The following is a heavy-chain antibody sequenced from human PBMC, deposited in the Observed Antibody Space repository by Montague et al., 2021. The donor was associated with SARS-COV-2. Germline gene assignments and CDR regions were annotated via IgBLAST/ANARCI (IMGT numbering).Heavy chain of an antibody. Sequence: SETLSLTCTVSGGSITSSAYYWSWIRQSPGKGLEWIGTIYYSGNTYFNPSLKSRVTISMDTSKSQVSLKINSVTAADTAVYFCASLGSPAYCGGDCYLRDYGMDVWGQGTRVTVSS. CDR3: ASLGSPAYCGGDCYLRDYGMDV. J-gene: IGHJ6*02. CDR2: IYYSGNT. CDR1: GGSITSSAYY. D-gene: IGHD2-21*02. V-gene: IGHV4-39*01.